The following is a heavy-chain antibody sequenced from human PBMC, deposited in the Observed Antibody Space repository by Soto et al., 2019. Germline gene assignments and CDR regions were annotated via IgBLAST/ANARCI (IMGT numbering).Heavy chain of an antibody. Sequence: SVKVSCKASGGTFSGHTVSWVRQAPGQGLEWMGGIIPVFGTTNYAQKFQGRVTITADESTSTTYMELSSLRSDDTAVYYCARWAGFCSSPSCYTALDYWGQGTLVTVSS. V-gene: IGHV1-69*13. CDR1: GGTFSGHT. CDR2: IIPVFGTT. J-gene: IGHJ4*02. D-gene: IGHD2-2*02. CDR3: ARWAGFCSSPSCYTALDY.